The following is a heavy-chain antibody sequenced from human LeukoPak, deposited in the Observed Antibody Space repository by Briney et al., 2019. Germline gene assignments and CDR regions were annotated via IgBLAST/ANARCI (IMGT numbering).Heavy chain of an antibody. D-gene: IGHD5-18*01. CDR2: IKKDGSEK. CDR3: ARDLSGIAGYTYGRGIDY. Sequence: GGTLRLSCAASGFTFSSHWMSWVRQAPGKGLEWVANIKKDGSEKYYVDAVKGRFTISRDNAKTSLYLQMNSLRAEDTAVYYCARDLSGIAGYTYGRGIDYWGQGTLVTVSS. CDR1: GFTFSSHW. V-gene: IGHV3-7*01. J-gene: IGHJ4*02.